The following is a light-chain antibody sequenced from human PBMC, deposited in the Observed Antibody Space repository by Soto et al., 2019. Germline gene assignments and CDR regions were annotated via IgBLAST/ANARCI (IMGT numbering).Light chain of an antibody. CDR1: QTVSSY. Sequence: EIVLTQSPATLSLSPGERATLSCRASQTVSSYLAWYQQKPGQAPRLLVYDASDRATGIPARFSGSGSGTDFTLTISILEPEDFAVYYCQQRRTFGQETRLEIK. V-gene: IGKV3-11*01. CDR3: QQRRT. CDR2: DAS. J-gene: IGKJ5*01.